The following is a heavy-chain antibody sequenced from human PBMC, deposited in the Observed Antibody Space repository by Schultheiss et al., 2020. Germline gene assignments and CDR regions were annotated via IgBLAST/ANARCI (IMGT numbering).Heavy chain of an antibody. D-gene: IGHD2-2*01. J-gene: IGHJ6*03. CDR3: ARERVVPAAMAFYYYYYMDV. Sequence: SETLSLTCTVSGGSISSGGYYWSWIRQHPGKGLEWIGSIYYSGSTYYNPSLKSRVTISVDTSKNQFSLKLSSVTAADTAVYYCARERVVPAAMAFYYYYYMDVWGKGATVNVYS. V-gene: IGHV4-31*03. CDR1: GGSISSGGYY. CDR2: IYYSGST.